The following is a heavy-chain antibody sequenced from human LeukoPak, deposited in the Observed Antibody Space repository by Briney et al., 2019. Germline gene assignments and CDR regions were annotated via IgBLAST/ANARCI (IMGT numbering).Heavy chain of an antibody. V-gene: IGHV4-39*01. CDR2: IYYSGST. D-gene: IGHD5-18*01. J-gene: IGHJ4*02. CDR3: ARQRGYSYGYADY. Sequence: SETLSLTCTVSGGSISTSSYYWGWIRQPPGKGLEWIGSIYYSGSTYYKPSLKSRVTISVDTSKNQFSLKLSSVTAADTAVHYCARQRGYSYGYADYWGQGTLVTVSS. CDR1: GGSISTSSYY.